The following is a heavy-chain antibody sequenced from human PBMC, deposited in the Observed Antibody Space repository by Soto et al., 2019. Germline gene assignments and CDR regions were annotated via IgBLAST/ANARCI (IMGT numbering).Heavy chain of an antibody. D-gene: IGHD2-2*01. CDR3: ARSQGSSTSLEIYYYYYYGMDV. CDR2: IIPIPGTA. CDR1: GGTFSSDA. V-gene: IGHV1-69*01. J-gene: IGHJ6*02. Sequence: QVQLVQSGAEVKKPGSSVKVSCKDSGGTFSSDAISWVRQAPGQGLEWMGGIIPIPGTANYAQKFQGRVTITADESTSTGYMELSSLRSEDTAVYYCARSQGSSTSLEIYYYYYYGMDVWGQGTTVTVSS.